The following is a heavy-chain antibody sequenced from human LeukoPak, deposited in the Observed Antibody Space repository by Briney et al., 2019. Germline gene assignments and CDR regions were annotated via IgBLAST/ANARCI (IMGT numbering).Heavy chain of an antibody. Sequence: GGSLRLSCAASGFTFSGSAMHWVRQASGKGLEWVGRIRSKANSYATAYAASVKGRFTISRDDSKNTAYLQMNSLKTEDTAVYYCTRHSAGAVVGKKEDYWGQGTLVTVSS. D-gene: IGHD6-19*01. V-gene: IGHV3-73*01. CDR3: TRHSAGAVVGKKEDY. J-gene: IGHJ4*02. CDR1: GFTFSGSA. CDR2: IRSKANSYAT.